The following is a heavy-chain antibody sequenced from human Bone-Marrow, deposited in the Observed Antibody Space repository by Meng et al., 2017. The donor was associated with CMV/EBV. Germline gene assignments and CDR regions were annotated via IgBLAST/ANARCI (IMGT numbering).Heavy chain of an antibody. J-gene: IGHJ4*02. Sequence: GESLKISCVASGFIFNTYDMSWVRQAPGRGLEWVSVISADSRATYYAGSLKGRFTISRDNSKNTLFLDMNSLRAEDTALYYCAKGGFPIHYYFDYWGQGTLVTVSS. D-gene: IGHD5-18*01. V-gene: IGHV3-23*01. CDR2: ISADSRAT. CDR3: AKGGFPIHYYFDY. CDR1: GFIFNTYD.